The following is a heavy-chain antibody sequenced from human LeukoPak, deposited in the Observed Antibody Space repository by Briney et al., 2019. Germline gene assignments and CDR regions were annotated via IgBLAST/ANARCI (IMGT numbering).Heavy chain of an antibody. J-gene: IGHJ4*02. CDR2: SSGSGGTT. CDR3: AKRASGGYYYFDY. CDR1: RFTFSSYW. V-gene: IGHV3-23*01. D-gene: IGHD3-10*01. Sequence: PGGSLRLSCAASRFTFSSYWMHWVRQAPGKGLEWVSVSSGSGGTTYYADSVKGRFTISRDNSKNRLYLQMNSLRAEDTAIYYCAKRASGGYYYFDYWGQGTLVTVSS.